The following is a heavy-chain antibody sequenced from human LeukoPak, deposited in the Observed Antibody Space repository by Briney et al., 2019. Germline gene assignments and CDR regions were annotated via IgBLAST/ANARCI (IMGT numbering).Heavy chain of an antibody. D-gene: IGHD1-26*01. J-gene: IGHJ6*02. CDR2: ISYDGSNK. V-gene: IGHV3-30-3*01. Sequence: QPGGSLRLSCAASGFTFSSYAMHWVRQAPGKGLEWVAVISYDGSNKYYADSVKGRFTISRDNSKNTLYLQMNSLRAEDTAVYYCARDLVGATHYGMDVWGQGTTVTVSS. CDR1: GFTFSSYA. CDR3: ARDLVGATHYGMDV.